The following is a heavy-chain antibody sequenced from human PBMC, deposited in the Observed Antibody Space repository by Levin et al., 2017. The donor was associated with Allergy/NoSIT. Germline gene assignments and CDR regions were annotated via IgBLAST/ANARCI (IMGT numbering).Heavy chain of an antibody. J-gene: IGHJ4*02. CDR3: AKVRRYFGWSESDY. CDR2: IGSSDGKT. V-gene: IGHV3-23*01. D-gene: IGHD3-9*01. CDR1: GFIFSDYA. Sequence: GGSLRLSCAASGFIFSDYAMSWVRQAPGRGLEWVSMIGSSDGKTYYADSLKGRFTISRDNSKTTVYLQMNNLRAADTAVYYCAKVRRYFGWSESDYWGRGVLVTVSS.